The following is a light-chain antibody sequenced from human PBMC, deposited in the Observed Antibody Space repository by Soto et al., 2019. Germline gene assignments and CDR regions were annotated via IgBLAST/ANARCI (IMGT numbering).Light chain of an antibody. V-gene: IGKV1-5*03. CDR3: QQYNSYRRT. CDR2: KAS. CDR1: QSISSW. Sequence: QMTQSPSTLSASVGDRVTITCRASQSISSWLAWYQQKPGKAPKLLIYKASSLESGVPSRFSGSGSGTEFTLTISSLQPDDFATYYCQQYNSYRRTFGQGTKVEIK. J-gene: IGKJ1*01.